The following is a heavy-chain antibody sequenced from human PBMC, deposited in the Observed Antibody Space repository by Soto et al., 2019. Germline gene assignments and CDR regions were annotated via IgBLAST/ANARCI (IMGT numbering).Heavy chain of an antibody. J-gene: IGHJ5*02. V-gene: IGHV1-46*01. CDR2: INTSGGST. CDR3: ARGYCSSTSCYSGFDP. D-gene: IGHD2-2*01. CDR1: GYTFTTYQ. Sequence: ASVKVSCMASGYTFTTYQIHWVRQAPGQEPEWKGIINTSGGSTSYAQKFQGRVTVIADESTSTAYLELSSLRSEDTALYYCARGYCSSTSCYSGFDPWGQGTLVTVSS.